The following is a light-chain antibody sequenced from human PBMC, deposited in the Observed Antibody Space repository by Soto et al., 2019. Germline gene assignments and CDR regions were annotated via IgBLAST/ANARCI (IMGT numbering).Light chain of an antibody. J-gene: IGKJ1*01. Sequence: IVLTHSPATLSPSLWERSTRSCGASQSVPSRDVAWYQQKPGQAPRLLIYGASSRANGVPDRFSGSGSWTDFTLTINRLEPEDFAVYYCQQYGSSRTFGQGTKVDI. CDR3: QQYGSSRT. CDR2: GAS. V-gene: IGKV3-20*01. CDR1: QSVPSRD.